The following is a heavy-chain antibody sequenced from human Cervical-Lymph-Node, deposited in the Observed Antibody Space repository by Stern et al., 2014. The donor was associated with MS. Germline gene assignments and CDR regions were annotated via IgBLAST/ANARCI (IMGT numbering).Heavy chain of an antibody. CDR1: GFTFSSYS. V-gene: IGHV3-21*02. CDR2: ISSSSSYI. D-gene: IGHD5-24*01. CDR3: ARTGEMATIGDY. Sequence: EVQLVESGGGLVKPGGSLGLSCAASGFTFSSYSMNWVRQAPGKGLEWVSSISSSSSYIYYADSVKGRFTISRDNAKNSLYLQMNSLRAEDTAVYYCARTGEMATIGDYWGQGTLVTVSS. J-gene: IGHJ4*02.